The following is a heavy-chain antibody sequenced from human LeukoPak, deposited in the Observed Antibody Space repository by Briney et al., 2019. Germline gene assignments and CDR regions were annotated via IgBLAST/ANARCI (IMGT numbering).Heavy chain of an antibody. J-gene: IGHJ6*03. Sequence: PSETLSLTCAVYGGSFSGYYWSWIRQPPGKGLEWIGEINHSGSTNYNPSLKSRVTISVDTSKNQFSLKLSSVTAADTAVYYCARGRKVRGVQTYYYYYYMDVWGKGTTVTVSS. D-gene: IGHD3-10*01. V-gene: IGHV4-34*01. CDR1: GGSFSGYY. CDR2: INHSGST. CDR3: ARGRKVRGVQTYYYYYYMDV.